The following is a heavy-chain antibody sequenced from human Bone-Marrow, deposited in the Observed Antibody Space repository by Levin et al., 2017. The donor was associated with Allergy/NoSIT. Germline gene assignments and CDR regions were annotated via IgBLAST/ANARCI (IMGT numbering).Heavy chain of an antibody. Sequence: SETLSLTCAVYGGSFSGYYWSWIRQPPGKGLEWIGEINHSGSTNYNPSLKSRVTISVDTSKNQFSLKLSSVTAADTAVYYCACLSSASLPDSDYWGQGTLVTVSS. D-gene: IGHD3-16*02. CDR3: ACLSSASLPDSDY. CDR2: INHSGST. J-gene: IGHJ4*02. CDR1: GGSFSGYY. V-gene: IGHV4-34*01.